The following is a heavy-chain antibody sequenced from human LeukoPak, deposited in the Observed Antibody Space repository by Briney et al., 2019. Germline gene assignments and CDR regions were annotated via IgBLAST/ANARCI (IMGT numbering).Heavy chain of an antibody. D-gene: IGHD2-8*01. CDR2: IYSAYSGGRT. Sequence: GGSLRLSCAASGFNVSGYYMSWVRQAPGKGLEWASVIYSAYSGGRTYYADSVKGRFTISRDNSKNTLHLQMNSLRVEDTAVYYCARDARYNNGDWGQGTLVTVSS. CDR1: GFNVSGYY. V-gene: IGHV3-53*01. J-gene: IGHJ4*02. CDR3: ARDARYNNGD.